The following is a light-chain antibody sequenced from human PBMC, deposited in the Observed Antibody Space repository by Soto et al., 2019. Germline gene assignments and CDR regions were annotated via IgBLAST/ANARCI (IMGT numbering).Light chain of an antibody. V-gene: IGKV3-15*01. J-gene: IGKJ1*01. Sequence: EVVMMQSPATLPVSPGEGVTLSCRASQSVTSNLAWYQHKPGQAPRLLIYGASTRATDVPARFSGSGSGTEFTLTISSLQSEDFAVYYCQQYNNRPPWTFGQGTKV. CDR2: GAS. CDR3: QQYNNRPPWT. CDR1: QSVTSN.